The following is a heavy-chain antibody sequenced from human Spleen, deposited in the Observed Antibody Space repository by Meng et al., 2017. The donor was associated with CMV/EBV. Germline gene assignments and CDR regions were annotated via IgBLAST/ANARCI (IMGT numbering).Heavy chain of an antibody. CDR1: GASIPHGGSY. CDR2: IYFSGVT. D-gene: IGHD1-1*01. CDR3: AKTDSREGGFDS. V-gene: IGHV4-31*02. J-gene: IGHJ4*02. Sequence: TVRGASIPHGGSYCRLLRQHPERGLEWIGFIYFSGVTYYNPSLKSRITISVDASKRPFFLKLNSVTAADTAVYYCAKTDSREGGFDSWGQGTLVTVSS.